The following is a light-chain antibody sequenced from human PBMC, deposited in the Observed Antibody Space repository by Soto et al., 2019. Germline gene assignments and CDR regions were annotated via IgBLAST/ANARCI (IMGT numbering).Light chain of an antibody. CDR2: EVS. CDR3: SAYTITNTVV. CDR1: SSDVGNYKF. J-gene: IGLJ2*01. V-gene: IGLV2-14*01. Sequence: QSALTQPASVSGSPGQSITISCTGTSSDVGNYKFVSWYQQHPGKVPKLLIYEVSNRPSGISNRFSGSKSGNTASLTISGLQAEDEADYSCSAYTITNTVVFGRGTKLTVL.